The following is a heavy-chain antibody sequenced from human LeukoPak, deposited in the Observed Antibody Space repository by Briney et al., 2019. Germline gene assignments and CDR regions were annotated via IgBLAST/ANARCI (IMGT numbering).Heavy chain of an antibody. CDR2: IRYDGSNK. Sequence: GGSLRLSCAASGFTFSSYGMHWVRQAPGKGLEWVAFIRYDGSNKYYADSVKGRFTISRDSSKNTLYLQMNSLRAEDTAVYYCAKGQPPYCTSDTCHRFDWFDPWGQGTLVTVSS. V-gene: IGHV3-30*02. CDR1: GFTFSSYG. D-gene: IGHD2-8*02. CDR3: AKGQPPYCTSDTCHRFDWFDP. J-gene: IGHJ5*02.